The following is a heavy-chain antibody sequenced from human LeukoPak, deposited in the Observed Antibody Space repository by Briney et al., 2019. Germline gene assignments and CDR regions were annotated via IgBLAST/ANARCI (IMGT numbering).Heavy chain of an antibody. CDR3: ARDPGYDFWSGCHHFDY. V-gene: IGHV4-34*01. CDR1: GGSFSGYY. CDR2: INHSGST. D-gene: IGHD3-3*01. Sequence: PSETLSLTCAVYGGSFSGYYWSWIRQPPGKGLEWIGEINHSGSTNYNPSLKTRVTISVDTSKNHFSLKLSSVTAADTAVYYCARDPGYDFWSGCHHFDYWGQGTLVTVSS. J-gene: IGHJ4*02.